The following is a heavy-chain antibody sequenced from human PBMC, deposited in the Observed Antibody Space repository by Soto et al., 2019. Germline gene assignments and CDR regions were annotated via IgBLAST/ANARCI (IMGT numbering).Heavy chain of an antibody. D-gene: IGHD2-2*01. V-gene: IGHV4-34*01. CDR2: INHSGST. Sequence: QVQLQQWGAGLLKPSETLSLTCAVYGGSFSGYYWSWIRQPPGKGLEWIGEINHSGSTNYNPSLKSRVTISVDTSKNKFSLKLSSVTAADTAVYYCARLGYCSSTSCYAHYYYYYMDVWGKGTTVTVSS. CDR1: GGSFSGYY. CDR3: ARLGYCSSTSCYAHYYYYYMDV. J-gene: IGHJ6*03.